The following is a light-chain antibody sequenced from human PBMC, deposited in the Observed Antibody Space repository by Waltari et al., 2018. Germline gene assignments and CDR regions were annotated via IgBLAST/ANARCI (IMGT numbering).Light chain of an antibody. CDR2: FEN. CDR3: QVWLSNSDHPV. Sequence: LSQPPSVSVAPGQAAKITCERDNKGSQRVHWYQQKSGQAPILIIYFENDRPPGTPERFAGSTSGNTATLTISRVEAEDEGDYYCQVWLSNSDHPVFGSGTRVSVL. J-gene: IGLJ1*01. V-gene: IGLV3-21*04. CDR1: NKGSQR.